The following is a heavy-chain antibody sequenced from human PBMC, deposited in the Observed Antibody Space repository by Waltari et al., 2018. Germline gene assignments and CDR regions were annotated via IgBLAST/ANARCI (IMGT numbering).Heavy chain of an antibody. CDR3: TRADGMTDLDY. CDR1: GFKFGDYA. CDR2: IRSKTYGGAP. Sequence: EVQLAESGGGLVQQGRSLRLSCTAAGFKFGDYAMTWVRQVPGKGLEWVGFIRSKTYGGAPEYAASVKGRFTISRDDSKSVAYLQMNSLRTEDTALYYCTRADGMTDLDYWGQGALVTVSS. J-gene: IGHJ4*02. V-gene: IGHV3-49*04.